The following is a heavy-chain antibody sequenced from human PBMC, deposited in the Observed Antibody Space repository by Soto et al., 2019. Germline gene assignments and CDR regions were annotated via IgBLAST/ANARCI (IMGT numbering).Heavy chain of an antibody. CDR3: AKDVSGGSGWYGYYYYYGMDV. D-gene: IGHD6-19*01. V-gene: IGHV3-30*18. CDR2: ISYDGSNK. CDR1: GFTFSSYG. Sequence: GGSLRLSCAASGFTFSSYGMHWVRQAPGKGLEWVAVISYDGSNKYYADSVKGRFTISRDNSKNTLYLQMNSLRAEDTAVYYCAKDVSGGSGWYGYYYYYGMDVWGQGTTVTVSS. J-gene: IGHJ6*02.